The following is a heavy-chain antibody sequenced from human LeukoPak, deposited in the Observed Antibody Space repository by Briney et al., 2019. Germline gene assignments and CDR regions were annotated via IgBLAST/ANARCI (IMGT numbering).Heavy chain of an antibody. CDR2: IYYSGST. CDR1: GGSISSYY. J-gene: IGHJ4*02. D-gene: IGHD3-3*01. Sequence: SETLSLTCTVSGGSISSYYWSWIRQPPGKGLEWIGYIYYSGSTNYNPSLKSRVTISVDTSKNQFSLKLSSVTAADTAVYYCARGIFWGGYLDWGQGTLVTVSS. CDR3: ARGIFWGGYLD. V-gene: IGHV4-59*01.